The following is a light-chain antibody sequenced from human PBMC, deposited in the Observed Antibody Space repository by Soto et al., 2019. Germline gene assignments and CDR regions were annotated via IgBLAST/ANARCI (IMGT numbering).Light chain of an antibody. V-gene: IGLV2-11*01. CDR2: DVS. Sequence: QSALTQPRSVSGSPGQSVTNSCTGTSSDVGGYNFVSWYQQHPGKVPKLIIYDVSQRPSGVPDRFSASKSGNTASLTISGLQAEDEADYYCCSYAGSYTLFGGGTKLTVL. CDR3: CSYAGSYTL. J-gene: IGLJ2*01. CDR1: SSDVGGYNF.